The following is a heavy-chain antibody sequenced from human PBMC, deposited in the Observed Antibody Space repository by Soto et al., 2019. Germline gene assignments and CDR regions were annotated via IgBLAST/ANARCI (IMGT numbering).Heavy chain of an antibody. D-gene: IGHD3-9*01. CDR3: ARLLTIYYDILTGPTFFDY. V-gene: IGHV4-39*01. CDR1: GGSISSSSYY. J-gene: IGHJ4*02. CDR2: IYYSGST. Sequence: SETLSLTCTVSGGSISSSSYYWGWIRPPPGKGLEWIGSIYYSGSTYYNPSLKSRVTISVDTSKNQFSLKLSSVTAADTAVYYCARLLTIYYDILTGPTFFDYWGQGTLVTVSS.